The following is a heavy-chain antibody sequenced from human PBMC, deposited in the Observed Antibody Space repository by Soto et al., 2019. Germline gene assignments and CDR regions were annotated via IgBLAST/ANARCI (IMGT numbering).Heavy chain of an antibody. D-gene: IGHD5-12*01. CDR1: GDSVSSNSAA. V-gene: IGHV6-1*01. CDR2: TYYRSKWYN. CDR3: ARRYSAYDSVRVFDL. Sequence: QVQLQQSGPGLVKPSQTLSLTCAISGDSVSSNSAAWNWIRQSPSRGLEWLGRTYYRSKWYNDXXVSEKSRITVXXEXSXXQLSLQLNFVTTADTAVYYCARRYSAYDSVRVFDLWGRGTLVPVSS. J-gene: IGHJ2*01.